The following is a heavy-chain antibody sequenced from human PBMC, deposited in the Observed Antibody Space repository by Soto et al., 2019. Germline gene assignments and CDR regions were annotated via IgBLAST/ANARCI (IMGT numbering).Heavy chain of an antibody. J-gene: IGHJ4*02. CDR3: ISTLGARFDY. CDR1: GYTFTSQN. V-gene: IGHV1-46*03. D-gene: IGHD1-26*01. CDR2: INPSIGTT. Sequence: QVQLVQSGAEVKKPGASVKVSCKASGYTFTSQNMHWVRQAPGQGLEWMGVINPSIGTTTYAQKFQGRVTMTSDTSTSSVYMEVSSLRSEDTAVYICISTLGARFDYWGQGTLVTVSS.